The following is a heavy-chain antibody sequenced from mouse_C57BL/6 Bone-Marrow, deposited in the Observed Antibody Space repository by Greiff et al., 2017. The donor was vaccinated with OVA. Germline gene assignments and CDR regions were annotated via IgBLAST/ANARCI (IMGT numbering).Heavy chain of an antibody. Sequence: QVTLKVSGPGILQPSQTLSLTCSSSGFSLSSSGMGVSWLRHPPGMGLDWLARIYWDDDKCSNPSLKTRITISKDTSSKQVFLNITSVDTADTATSYCARRNWDKVWCDYWGQGTLVTVSA. V-gene: IGHV8-12*01. CDR1: GFSLSSSGMG. D-gene: IGHD4-1*01. CDR2: IYWDDDK. CDR3: ARRNWDKVWCDY. J-gene: IGHJ3*01.